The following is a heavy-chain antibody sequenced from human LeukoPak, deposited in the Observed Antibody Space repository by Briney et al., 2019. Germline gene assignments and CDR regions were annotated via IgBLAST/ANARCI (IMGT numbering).Heavy chain of an antibody. CDR1: GYTFTGYY. J-gene: IGHJ5*02. Sequence: GASVKVSCKASGYTFTGYYMHWVRQAPGQGLEWMGRINPNSGGTDYAQKFQGRVTMTRDTSISTAYMELSRLRSDDTAVYYCARPSSSSGSHRFDPWGQGTLVTVPS. CDR2: INPNSGGT. D-gene: IGHD3-10*01. CDR3: ARPSSSSGSHRFDP. V-gene: IGHV1-2*06.